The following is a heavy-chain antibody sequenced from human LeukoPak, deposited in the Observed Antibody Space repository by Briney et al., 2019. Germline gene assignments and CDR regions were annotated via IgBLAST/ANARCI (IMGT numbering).Heavy chain of an antibody. V-gene: IGHV1-69*13. J-gene: IGHJ5*02. CDR3: ARVSDFWPQNWFDP. Sequence: SVKVSCKASGGTFSSYAISWVRQAPGQGLEWMGGIIPILGTANYAQKFQGRVTITADESTSTAYMELSSLRSEDTAVYYCARVSDFWPQNWFDPWGQGTLVTVSS. CDR1: GGTFSSYA. D-gene: IGHD3-3*01. CDR2: IIPILGTA.